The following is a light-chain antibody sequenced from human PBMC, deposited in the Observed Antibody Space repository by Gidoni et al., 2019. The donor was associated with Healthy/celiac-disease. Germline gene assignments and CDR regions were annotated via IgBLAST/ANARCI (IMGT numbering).Light chain of an antibody. V-gene: IGKV3-20*01. CDR3: QQYGSSPG. J-gene: IGKJ3*01. CDR1: QSVSSSY. Sequence: EIVFTQSPGTRSSSPGETATLSCRASQSVSSSYLAWYQQKPGQAPRLLIYGASSRATGIPDRLSGSGSGTDFTPTISRLEPEDFAVYYCQQYGSSPGFXPXTKVDIK. CDR2: GAS.